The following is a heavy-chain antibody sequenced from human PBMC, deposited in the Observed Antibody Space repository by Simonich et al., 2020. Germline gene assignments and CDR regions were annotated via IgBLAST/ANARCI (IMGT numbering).Heavy chain of an antibody. Sequence: GGGVVQPGRSLGLSCGASGFPFSSYALTWVRQAPGKGREWVAVISYDGSNKYYADSVKGRFTISRDNSKNTLYLQMNSLRAEDTAVYYCARDLGSSYYFDYWGQGTLVTVSS. D-gene: IGHD6-6*01. CDR2: ISYDGSNK. CDR3: ARDLGSSYYFDY. CDR1: GFPFSSYA. J-gene: IGHJ4*02. V-gene: IGHV3-30*07.